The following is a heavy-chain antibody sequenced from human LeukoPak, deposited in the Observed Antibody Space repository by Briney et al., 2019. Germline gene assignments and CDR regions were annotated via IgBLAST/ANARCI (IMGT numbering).Heavy chain of an antibody. V-gene: IGHV3-23*01. CDR3: AKQKGYCSGGNCYFEN. J-gene: IGHJ4*02. CDR2: VGDSGVST. CDR1: GFTFSGYA. Sequence: GGSLRLSCAASGFTFSGYAMSWVRQAPGKGMEWVSAVGDSGVSTYSADSVKGRFTISRDNSKNTLYLQMNSLRAEDTAIYYCAKQKGYCSGGNCYFENWGQGTLVTVSS. D-gene: IGHD2-15*01.